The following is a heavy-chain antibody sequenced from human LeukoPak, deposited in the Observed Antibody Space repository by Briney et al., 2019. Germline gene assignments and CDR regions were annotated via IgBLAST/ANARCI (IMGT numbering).Heavy chain of an antibody. J-gene: IGHJ4*02. Sequence: PGGSLRLSCAASGFTFSSYWMHWVRQAPGKGLVWVSRINSDGSSTSYADSVKGRFTISRDNAKNTLYLQMNSLRAEDTAVYYCARTPPLTDGYNAFDYWGQGTLVTVSS. CDR1: GFTFSSYW. D-gene: IGHD5-24*01. CDR2: INSDGSST. V-gene: IGHV3-74*01. CDR3: ARTPPLTDGYNAFDY.